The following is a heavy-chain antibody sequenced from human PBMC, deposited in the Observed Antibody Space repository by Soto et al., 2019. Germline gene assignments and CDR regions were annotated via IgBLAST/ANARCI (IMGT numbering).Heavy chain of an antibody. CDR1: GFTFSSSA. D-gene: IGHD3-16*02. CDR2: ISDSGGIT. Sequence: GGSLRLSCAASGFTFSSSAMSWVRQAPGKGLEWVSAISDSGGITYYADSVKGRFTISRDNSKNTLYLQMNSLRAEDTAVYYCAQDPYRYDYIWGSYRDHAFDIRSQGTSVTVSS. J-gene: IGHJ3*02. CDR3: AQDPYRYDYIWGSYRDHAFDI. V-gene: IGHV3-23*01.